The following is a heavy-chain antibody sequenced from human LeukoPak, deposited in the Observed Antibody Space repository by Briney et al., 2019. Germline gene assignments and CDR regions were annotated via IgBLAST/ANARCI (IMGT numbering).Heavy chain of an antibody. D-gene: IGHD3-16*01. J-gene: IGHJ4*02. V-gene: IGHV1-46*01. CDR3: ARTPPRGLIDY. CDR1: GYTFTSYY. Sequence: ASVKVSCKASGYTFTSYYMHWVRQASGQGLEWMGIINPSGGSTSYAQKFQGRVTMTRDMSTSTVYMELSSLTSEDTAVYYCARTPPRGLIDYWGQGTPVTVSS. CDR2: INPSGGST.